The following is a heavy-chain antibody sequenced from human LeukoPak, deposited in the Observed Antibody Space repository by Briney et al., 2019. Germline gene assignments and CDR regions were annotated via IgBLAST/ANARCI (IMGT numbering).Heavy chain of an antibody. Sequence: SGGSLRLSCAASGFTSSRYWTTWVRQAPGKGLEWVANIKQDGSEKNYVDSVKGRFTISRDNAKNSLYLQMNSLRAEDTAEYYCARDVEGSGSYYSPWGQGTRVTVSS. D-gene: IGHD3-10*01. CDR3: ARDVEGSGSYYSP. J-gene: IGHJ4*02. CDR2: IKQDGSEK. CDR1: GFTSSRYW. V-gene: IGHV3-7*01.